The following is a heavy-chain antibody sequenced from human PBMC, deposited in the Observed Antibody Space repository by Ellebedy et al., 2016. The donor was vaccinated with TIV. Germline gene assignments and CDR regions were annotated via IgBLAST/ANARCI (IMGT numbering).Heavy chain of an antibody. Sequence: SETLSLTXTVSGGSISSSSYYWGWIRQPPGKGLEWIGSIYYSGSTYYNPSLKSRVTISVDTSKNQFSLKLSSVTAADTAVYYCARLDTYYDFWSGSFAGDYWGQGTLVTVSS. D-gene: IGHD3-3*01. CDR2: IYYSGST. J-gene: IGHJ4*02. V-gene: IGHV4-39*01. CDR1: GGSISSSSYY. CDR3: ARLDTYYDFWSGSFAGDY.